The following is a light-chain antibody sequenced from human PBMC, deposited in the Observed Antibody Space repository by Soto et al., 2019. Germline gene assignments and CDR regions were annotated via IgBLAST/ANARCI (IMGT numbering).Light chain of an antibody. J-gene: IGLJ2*01. CDR1: RSDVGGHNF. Sequence: QSALTQPASVSGSPGQSITIACTGTRSDVGGHNFVSWYQQHPGIAPKLMIYDGRNRPSGVSNRCSGSKSANTASLTISGLQAEDEADYYSSSYSSSGTLVFGGGTKLTVL. CDR3: SSYSSSGTLV. V-gene: IGLV2-14*01. CDR2: DGR.